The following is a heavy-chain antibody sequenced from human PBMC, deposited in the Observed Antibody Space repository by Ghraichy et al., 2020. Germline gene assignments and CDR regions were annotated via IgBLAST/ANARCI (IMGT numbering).Heavy chain of an antibody. CDR1: GITVGNSA. D-gene: IGHD3-22*01. V-gene: IGHV3-49*03. Sequence: GESLNISCTVSGITVGNSAMSWLRQAPGKGLEWVGFMRTRAYGGTAEYAASMKGRFTISRDDSKSIVYLEMSSLKTEDTAVYYCARGDYDDTGYPYYFEYWGQGTLVTVSS. J-gene: IGHJ4*02. CDR3: ARGDYDDTGYPYYFEY. CDR2: MRTRAYGGTA.